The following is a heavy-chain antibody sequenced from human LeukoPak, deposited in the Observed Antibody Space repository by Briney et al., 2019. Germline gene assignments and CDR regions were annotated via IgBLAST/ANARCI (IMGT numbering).Heavy chain of an antibody. CDR1: GGTFSSYA. D-gene: IGHD2-15*01. Sequence: AASVKVSCKASGGTFSSYAISWVRQAPGRGLEWMGGIIPIFGTANHTQKFQGRVTLTTDESTSTAYMELSSLRSEHTAVYYCARGAIVPYCSGGSCYSYLVVIDAFDIWGQGTMVTVSS. CDR3: ARGAIVPYCSGGSCYSYLVVIDAFDI. J-gene: IGHJ3*02. CDR2: IIPIFGTA. V-gene: IGHV1-69*05.